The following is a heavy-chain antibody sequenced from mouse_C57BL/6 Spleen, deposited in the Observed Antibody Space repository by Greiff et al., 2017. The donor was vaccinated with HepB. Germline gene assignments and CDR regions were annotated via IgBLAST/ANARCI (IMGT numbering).Heavy chain of an antibody. Sequence: VQLQQSGPVLVMPLSSVPISCTASVYTFPEYNMNWVKPSHGKSLEWIGDINPNTGGTSYNQKFEGKATLTVDKSSSTAYMELRSLTSEDSAVYYCARWGGTDAMDYWGQGTSVTVS. CDR1: VYTFPEYN. J-gene: IGHJ4*01. CDR3: ARWGGTDAMDY. D-gene: IGHD3-3*01. CDR2: INPNTGGT. V-gene: IGHV1-26*01.